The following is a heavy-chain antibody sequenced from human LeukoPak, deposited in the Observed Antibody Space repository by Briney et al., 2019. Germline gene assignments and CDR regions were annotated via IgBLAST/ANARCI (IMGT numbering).Heavy chain of an antibody. J-gene: IGHJ4*02. CDR3: ARGLGSYGYFDY. CDR2: IYHSGST. D-gene: IGHD3-16*01. CDR1: GYSISSGYY. V-gene: IGHV4-38-2*02. Sequence: SETLSLTCTVSGYSISSGYYWGWIRQPPGKGLEWIGSIYHSGSTYYNPSLKSRVTISVDTSKNQFSLKLCSVTAAGTAVYYCARGLGSYGYFDYWGQGTLVTVSS.